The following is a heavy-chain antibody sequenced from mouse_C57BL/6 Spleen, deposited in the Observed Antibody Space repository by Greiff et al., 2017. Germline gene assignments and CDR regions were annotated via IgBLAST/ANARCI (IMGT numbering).Heavy chain of an antibody. CDR1: GYAFSSSW. Sequence: QVHVKQSGPELVKPGASVKISCKASGYAFSSSWMNWVKQRPGKGLEWIGRIYPGDGDTNYNGKFKGKATLTADNSSSTAYMQLSSLTSEDSAVYFCAIYDGYWYYFDYWGQGTTLTVSS. J-gene: IGHJ2*01. V-gene: IGHV1-82*01. D-gene: IGHD2-3*01. CDR2: IYPGDGDT. CDR3: AIYDGYWYYFDY.